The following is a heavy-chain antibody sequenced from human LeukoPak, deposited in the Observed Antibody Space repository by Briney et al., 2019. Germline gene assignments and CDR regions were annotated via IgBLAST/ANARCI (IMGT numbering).Heavy chain of an antibody. V-gene: IGHV4-34*01. Sequence: SETLSLTCAVYGGSFSGYYWSWIRQPPGKGLEWIGEINHSGSTNYNPSLKSRVTISVDTSKNQFSLKLSSVTAADTAVYYCARGFLTYYDYVWGSYRPEWFDPWGQGTLVTVSS. D-gene: IGHD3-16*02. J-gene: IGHJ5*02. CDR1: GGSFSGYY. CDR2: INHSGST. CDR3: ARGFLTYYDYVWGSYRPEWFDP.